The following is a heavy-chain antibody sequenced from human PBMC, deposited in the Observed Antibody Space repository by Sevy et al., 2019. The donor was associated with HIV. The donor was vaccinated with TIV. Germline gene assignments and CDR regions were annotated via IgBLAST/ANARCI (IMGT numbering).Heavy chain of an antibody. CDR1: GFSFSSYW. D-gene: IGHD4-17*01. CDR2: IKQDESEK. Sequence: GGSLRLSCAASGFSFSSYWMHWVRQAPGKGLEWVANIKQDESEKYYVASVKGRFTISRDNAKNSLYLQMNSLRAEDTAVYYCARDSHAYGDLDFYNYGMDVWGQGTTVTVSS. CDR3: ARDSHAYGDLDFYNYGMDV. J-gene: IGHJ6*02. V-gene: IGHV3-7*01.